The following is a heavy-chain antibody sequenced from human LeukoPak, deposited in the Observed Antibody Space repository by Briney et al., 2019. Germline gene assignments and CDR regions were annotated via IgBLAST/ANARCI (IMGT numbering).Heavy chain of an antibody. CDR2: IWYDGSNK. J-gene: IGHJ5*02. CDR1: GFTFSSYG. D-gene: IGHD3-22*01. V-gene: IGHV3-33*01. Sequence: GRSLRLSCAASGFTFSSYGMHLIRQAPGKGLEWEAVIWYDGSNKYYADSVKGRFTISRDNSKNTLYLQMNGLRAEDTAVYYCARERGWLNDYNWFDPWGQGTLVTVSS. CDR3: ARERGWLNDYNWFDP.